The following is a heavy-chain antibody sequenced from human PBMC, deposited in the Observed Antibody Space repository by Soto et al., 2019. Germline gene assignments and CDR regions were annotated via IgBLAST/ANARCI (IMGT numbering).Heavy chain of an antibody. CDR2: ISGSGGST. V-gene: IGHV3-23*01. CDR3: AKSLTTVVTRVAAGGKTDAFDI. D-gene: IGHD4-17*01. CDR1: GFTFSSYA. Sequence: EVQLLESGGGLVQPGGSLRLSCAASGFTFSSYAMSWVRQAPGKGLEWVSAISGSGGSTYYADSVKGRFTISRDNSKNTLYLQMNSLRAEDTAVYYCAKSLTTVVTRVAAGGKTDAFDIWGQGTMVTVSS. J-gene: IGHJ3*02.